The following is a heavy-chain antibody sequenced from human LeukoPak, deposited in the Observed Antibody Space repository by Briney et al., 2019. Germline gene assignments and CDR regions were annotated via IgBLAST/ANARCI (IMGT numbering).Heavy chain of an antibody. CDR2: IYYSGST. CDR3: ARGRDGYNWGWWFDP. V-gene: IGHV4-59*01. J-gene: IGHJ5*02. Sequence: SETLSLTCTVSGGSISSYYWSWIRQPPGKGLEWIGYIYYSGSTNYNPSLKSRVTISVDTSKNQFSLKLSSVTAADTAVYYCARGRDGYNWGWWFDPWGQGTLVTVSS. D-gene: IGHD5-24*01. CDR1: GGSISSYY.